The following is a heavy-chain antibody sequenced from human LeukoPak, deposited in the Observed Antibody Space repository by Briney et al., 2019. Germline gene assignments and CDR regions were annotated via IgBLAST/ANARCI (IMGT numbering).Heavy chain of an antibody. CDR2: ISSSSSYI. Sequence: GGSLRLSCAASGFTFSSYSMNWVRQAPGKGLEWVSSISSSSSYIYYADSVKGRFTISRDNAKNSLYLQMNSLRAEDTAVYYCARSLRDLLNYDILTGYYNGPIFDYWGQGTLVTVSS. V-gene: IGHV3-21*01. D-gene: IGHD3-9*01. CDR1: GFTFSSYS. CDR3: ARSLRDLLNYDILTGYYNGPIFDY. J-gene: IGHJ4*02.